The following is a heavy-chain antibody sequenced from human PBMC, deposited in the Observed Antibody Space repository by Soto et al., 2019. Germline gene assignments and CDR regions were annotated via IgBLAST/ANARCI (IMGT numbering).Heavy chain of an antibody. Sequence: SETLSLTCAVSGGSISSGGYSWSWIRQPPGKGLEWIGYIYYSGNTYYNPSLKRRFSISVDTSKNQFSLQLGSVTVADTAVYYFPRAFNGIRGPRGPFEFWGLGPLVPVTP. J-gene: IGHJ4*02. V-gene: IGHV4-30-2*05. CDR2: IYYSGNT. D-gene: IGHD3-10*01. CDR3: PRAFNGIRGPRGPFEF. CDR1: GGSISSGGYS.